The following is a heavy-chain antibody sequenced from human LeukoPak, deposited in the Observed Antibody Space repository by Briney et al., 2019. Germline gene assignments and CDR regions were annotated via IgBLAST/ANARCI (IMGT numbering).Heavy chain of an antibody. J-gene: IGHJ5*02. Sequence: GESLKISCKGSGYSFTTHWIAWVRQMPGKGLEWMGIIYPGDSYTKYSPAFQGQVTISADKSVTTAYLQWSSLKASDTAIYCARLNGFSNWFDPWGQGTLVTVSS. V-gene: IGHV5-51*01. CDR2: IYPGDSYT. D-gene: IGHD2-8*01. CDR3: ARLNGFSNWFDP. CDR1: GYSFTTHW.